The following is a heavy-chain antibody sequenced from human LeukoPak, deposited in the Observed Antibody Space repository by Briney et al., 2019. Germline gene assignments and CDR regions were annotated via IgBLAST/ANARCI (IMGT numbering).Heavy chain of an antibody. V-gene: IGHV3-7*01. CDR2: IKQDGSEK. Sequence: GGSLRLSCAASGSTFSSYWMSWVRQAPGKGLEWVANIKQDGSEKYYVDSVKGRFTISRDNAKNSLYLQMNSLRAEDTAVYYCARDGDVIAALYYFDYWGQGTLVTVSS. CDR3: ARDGDVIAALYYFDY. J-gene: IGHJ4*02. D-gene: IGHD6-6*01. CDR1: GSTFSSYW.